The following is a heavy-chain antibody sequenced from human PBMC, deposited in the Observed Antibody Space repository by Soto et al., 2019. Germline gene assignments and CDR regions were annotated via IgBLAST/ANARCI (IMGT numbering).Heavy chain of an antibody. CDR1: GISFSRKA. D-gene: IGHD2-8*01. J-gene: IGHJ6*02. CDR2: ISYDGSNK. Sequence: PGRSLRLSWAASGISFSRKAMHWVRQSPGKGLEWVSIISYDGSNKYYADSVKGRLTIARDNSKNTLYLQMNSLRAEDTAVYYCARDTLRDLVIMSYSTERHAMDVWGQGTTVTVSS. CDR3: ARDTLRDLVIMSYSTERHAMDV. V-gene: IGHV3-30-3*01.